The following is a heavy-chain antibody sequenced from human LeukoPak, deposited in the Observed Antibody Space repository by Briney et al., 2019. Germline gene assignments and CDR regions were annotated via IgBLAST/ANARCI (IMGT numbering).Heavy chain of an antibody. Sequence: SETLSLTCTVSGGSISSYYWSWIRQPPGKRLEWIGYIYCSGSTNYNPSLKSRVTISVDTSENQFSVKLSSVTAADTAVYYWARHGDGPSKYYYYGMDVWGQGTTVTVSS. V-gene: IGHV4-59*08. CDR1: GGSISSYY. J-gene: IGHJ6*02. CDR2: IYCSGST. CDR3: ARHGDGPSKYYYYGMDV. D-gene: IGHD5-24*01.